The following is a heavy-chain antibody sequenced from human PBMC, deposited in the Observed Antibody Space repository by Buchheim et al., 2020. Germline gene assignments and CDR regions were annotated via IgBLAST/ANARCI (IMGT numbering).Heavy chain of an antibody. CDR1: GFLFSTYW. V-gene: IGHV3-74*01. CDR2: IRSDGSET. D-gene: IGHD5-12*01. Sequence: EVRLVESGGGLVRPGDSLRLSCGASGFLFSTYWMNWVRQVPGKGLVWVSRIRSDGSETNYADSVRGRFAVSRDNARSTLFLQMNSLRVEDTGVYFCARGYNFGYNYYYGMDVWGRGT. CDR3: ARGYNFGYNYYYGMDV. J-gene: IGHJ6*02.